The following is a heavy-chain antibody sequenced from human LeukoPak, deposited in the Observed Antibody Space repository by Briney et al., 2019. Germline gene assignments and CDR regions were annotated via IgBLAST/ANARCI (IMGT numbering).Heavy chain of an antibody. CDR2: ISYDKSNK. CDR1: GFTFSSYG. V-gene: IGHV3-30*03. Sequence: PGRSLRLSCAASGFTFSSYGMHWVRQAPGKGLEWVAVISYDKSNKYYADSVKGRFTISRDNSKNTLYLQMNSLRAEDTAVYYCARGLRYCSSTSCYYFDYWGQGTLVTVSS. CDR3: ARGLRYCSSTSCYYFDY. J-gene: IGHJ4*02. D-gene: IGHD2-2*01.